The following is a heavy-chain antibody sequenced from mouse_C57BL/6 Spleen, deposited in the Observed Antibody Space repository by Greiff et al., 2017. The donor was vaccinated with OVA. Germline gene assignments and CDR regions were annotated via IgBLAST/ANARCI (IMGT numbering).Heavy chain of an antibody. J-gene: IGHJ1*03. CDR3: TRITPVVATDV. CDR2: IDPETGGT. D-gene: IGHD1-1*01. V-gene: IGHV1-15*01. CDR1: GYTFTDYE. Sequence: QVQLKQSGAELVRPGASVTLSCKASGYTFTDYEMHWVKQTPVHGLEWIGAIDPETGGTAYNQKFKGKAILTADKSSSTAYMELRSLTSEDSAVYYCTRITPVVATDVWGTGTTVTVSS.